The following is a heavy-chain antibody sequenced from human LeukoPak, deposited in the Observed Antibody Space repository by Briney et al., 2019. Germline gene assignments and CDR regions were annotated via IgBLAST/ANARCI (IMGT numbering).Heavy chain of an antibody. CDR2: ISPNGNSK. V-gene: IGHV3-64D*06. Sequence: PGGSLRLSCSASGFTFSSFAMHWVRQAPGKGLEYVSAISPNGNSKYYADSVKGRFTISRDNSKNMLYLEMSSLRPEDTAVYFCVKNMVRGVILLGYFDYWGQGTLVTVSS. D-gene: IGHD3-10*01. CDR3: VKNMVRGVILLGYFDY. J-gene: IGHJ4*02. CDR1: GFTFSSFA.